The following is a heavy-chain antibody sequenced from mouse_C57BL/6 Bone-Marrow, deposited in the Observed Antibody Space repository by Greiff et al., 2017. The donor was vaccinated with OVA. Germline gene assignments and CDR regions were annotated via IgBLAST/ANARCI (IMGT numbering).Heavy chain of an antibody. CDR1: GYTFTSYW. CDR3: ARYPSASNYYAMDY. D-gene: IGHD2-5*01. V-gene: IGHV1-52*01. J-gene: IGHJ4*01. CDR2: IDPSDSET. Sequence: QVQLQQPGAELVRPGSSVKLSCKASGYTFTSYWMHWVKQRPIQGLEWIGNIDPSDSETHYNQKFKDKATLTVDKSSSTAYMQLSSLTSEDSAVYYCARYPSASNYYAMDYWGQGTSVTVSS.